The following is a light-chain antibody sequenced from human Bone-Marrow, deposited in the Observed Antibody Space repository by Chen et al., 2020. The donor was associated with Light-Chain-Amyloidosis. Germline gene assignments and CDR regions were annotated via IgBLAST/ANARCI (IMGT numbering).Light chain of an antibody. Sequence: QAGLTQPPSVSKGLRQTATLTCTGNSNNVGDQGAAWLQQHQGHPPKLLSYRSNNRPSGISEGLSASWAGNTSSLTVVGLQPEDEADYCCSAGDSSLNTWVFGGGTELTVL. J-gene: IGLJ2*01. CDR2: RSN. CDR1: SNNVGDQG. CDR3: SAGDSSLNTWV. V-gene: IGLV10-54*01.